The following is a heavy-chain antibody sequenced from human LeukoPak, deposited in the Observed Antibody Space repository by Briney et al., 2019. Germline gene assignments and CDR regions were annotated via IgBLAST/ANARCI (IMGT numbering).Heavy chain of an antibody. V-gene: IGHV1-2*02. CDR2: INPYSGDT. D-gene: IGHD4-17*01. Sequence: ASVKVSCKASGYTFTDNYIHSVRQAPGQGREWMGWINPYSGDTNYALKFQGRVTMTRDTSISTAYIELSRRRSDDTAFYYCARGDSSDYLAVSSWGQGTLVTVSS. J-gene: IGHJ5*02. CDR3: ARGDSSDYLAVSS. CDR1: GYTFTDNY.